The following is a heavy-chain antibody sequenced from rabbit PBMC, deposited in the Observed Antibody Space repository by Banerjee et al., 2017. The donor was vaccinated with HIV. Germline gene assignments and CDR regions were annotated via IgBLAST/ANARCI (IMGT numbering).Heavy chain of an antibody. V-gene: IGHV1S47*01. D-gene: IGHD6-1*01. CDR1: GIDFSTYG. CDR2: IYPDYGTT. J-gene: IGHJ4*01. Sequence: QEQLVESGGGLVTLGGSLKLSCKASGIDFSTYGVSWVRQAPGRGLEWITYIYPDYGTTDYASWVNGRFTISLDNAQNTVFLRMTSLTAADTATYFCARDRDTYGYAGYGYANGYYFNLWGQGTLVTVS. CDR3: ARDRDTYGYAGYGYANGYYFNL.